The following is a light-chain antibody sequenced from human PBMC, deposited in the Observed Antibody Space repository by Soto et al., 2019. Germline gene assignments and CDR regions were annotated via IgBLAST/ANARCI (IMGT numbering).Light chain of an antibody. Sequence: QSALTQPPSASGSPGQSVTISCTGTSSDIGSYNYVSWYQQHPGKAPKLMIYDVSNRPSGVPDRFSGSKSGNTAALTISGLQAEDEADYYCCSYAGSYTWVFGGGTKLTVL. J-gene: IGLJ3*02. CDR3: CSYAGSYTWV. V-gene: IGLV2-11*01. CDR1: SSDIGSYNY. CDR2: DVS.